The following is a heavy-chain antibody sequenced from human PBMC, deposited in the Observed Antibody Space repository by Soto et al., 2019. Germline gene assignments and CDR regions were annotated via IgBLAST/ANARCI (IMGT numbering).Heavy chain of an antibody. CDR2: IYYSGST. Sequence: QVQLQESGPGLVKPSQTLSLTCTVSGGSISSGDYYWSWLRQPPGKGLEWIGYIYYSGSTYYTPSLKSRXXIXVXTSKNQFSLKLSSVTAADTAVYYCAREATIAARLDSWGQGTLVTVSS. V-gene: IGHV4-30-4*01. CDR3: AREATIAARLDS. CDR1: GGSISSGDYY. D-gene: IGHD6-6*01. J-gene: IGHJ4*02.